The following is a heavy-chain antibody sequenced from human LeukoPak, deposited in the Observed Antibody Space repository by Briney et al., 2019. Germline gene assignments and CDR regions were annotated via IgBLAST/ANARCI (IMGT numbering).Heavy chain of an antibody. D-gene: IGHD5-24*01. J-gene: IGHJ4*02. V-gene: IGHV3-30*03. CDR2: ISYDGSDK. Sequence: GGSLRLSCAASGFTFSIYSMNWVRQAPGKGLEWVAVISYDGSDKYYADSVKGRFIISRDNSKSTLYLQIDSLRTEDTALYYCARARDGYNSCFDYWGQGTLVTVSS. CDR3: ARARDGYNSCFDY. CDR1: GFTFSIYS.